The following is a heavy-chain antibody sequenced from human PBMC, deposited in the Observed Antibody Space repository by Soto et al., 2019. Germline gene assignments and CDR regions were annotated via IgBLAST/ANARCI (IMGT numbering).Heavy chain of an antibody. V-gene: IGHV4-4*07. CDR3: ARDNYDSPYYYYGMDV. Sequence: SETLSLTCTVSGGSISSYYWSWIRQPAGKGLEWIGRIYTSGSTNYNPSLKSRVTMSVDTSKNQFSLKLSSVTAADTAVYYCARDNYDSPYYYYGMDVWGQGTTVTVSS. CDR2: IYTSGST. J-gene: IGHJ6*02. D-gene: IGHD3-3*01. CDR1: GGSISSYY.